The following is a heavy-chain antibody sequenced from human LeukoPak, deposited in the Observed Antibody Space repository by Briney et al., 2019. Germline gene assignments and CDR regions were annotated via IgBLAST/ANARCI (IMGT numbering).Heavy chain of an antibody. CDR1: GGSISSYY. Sequence: PSETLSLTCTVSGGSISSYYWSWIRQPPGKGLEWIGYIYYSGSTNYNPSLKSRVTISVDTSKNQFSLKLSSVTAADTAVYYCARGGIAVPELKNDYWGQGTLVTVSS. J-gene: IGHJ4*02. V-gene: IGHV4-59*01. CDR2: IYYSGST. CDR3: ARGGIAVPELKNDY. D-gene: IGHD6-19*01.